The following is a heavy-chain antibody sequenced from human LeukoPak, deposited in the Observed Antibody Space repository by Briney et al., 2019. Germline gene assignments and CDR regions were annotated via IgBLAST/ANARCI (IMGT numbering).Heavy chain of an antibody. Sequence: SGGALILSCAATGFAFRDYYMSWIRQAPGNGPEWISYITMTGSVIQYSDSVEGRFTPSRDNAKNSLYLQMNSLRAEDTAVYYCARGGWSRGWFDPWGEGTLVTVSS. J-gene: IGHJ5*02. CDR3: ARGGWSRGWFDP. CDR1: GFAFRDYY. V-gene: IGHV3-11*01. CDR2: ITMTGSVI. D-gene: IGHD6-19*01.